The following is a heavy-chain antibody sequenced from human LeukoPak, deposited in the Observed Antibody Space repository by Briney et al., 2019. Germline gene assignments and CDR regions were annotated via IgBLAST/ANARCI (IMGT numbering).Heavy chain of an antibody. Sequence: PSGTLSLTCAVSGGSISSSNWWSWVRQAPGKGLEWVSAISGSGGSTYYADSVKGRFTISRDNSKNTLFLQMNSLRAEDTAVYYCAGVPWNDPWGQGTLVTVSS. D-gene: IGHD1-1*01. J-gene: IGHJ5*02. V-gene: IGHV3-23*01. CDR1: GGSISSSN. CDR2: ISGSGGST. CDR3: AGVPWNDP.